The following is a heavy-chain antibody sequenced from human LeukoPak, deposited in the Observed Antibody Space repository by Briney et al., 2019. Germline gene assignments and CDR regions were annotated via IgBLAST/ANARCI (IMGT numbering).Heavy chain of an antibody. CDR1: GGSFSGYY. Sequence: SETLSLTCAVYGGSFSGYYWSWIRQPPGEGLEWIGEINHSGSTNYNPSLKSRVTISVDTSKNQLSLKLSSVTAADTAVYCCARDGGSSWYFQSWFDPWGQGTLVTASS. CDR2: INHSGST. CDR3: ARDGGSSWYFQSWFDP. D-gene: IGHD6-13*01. V-gene: IGHV4-34*01. J-gene: IGHJ5*02.